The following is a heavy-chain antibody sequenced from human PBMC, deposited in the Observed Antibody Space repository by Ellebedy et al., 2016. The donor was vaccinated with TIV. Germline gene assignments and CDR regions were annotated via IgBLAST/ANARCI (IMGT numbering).Heavy chain of an antibody. CDR2: ISGYNGNT. CDR1: GYTLTSYG. D-gene: IGHD2-2*02. V-gene: IGHV1-18*04. Sequence: AASVKVSCKASGYTLTSYGISWVRQAPGQGLEWMGWISGYNGNTNYAQKLQGRVTMTTDTSTSTAYMELRSLRSDDTAVYYCARDRYIKRIAWFDPWGQGTLVTVSS. CDR3: ARDRYIKRIAWFDP. J-gene: IGHJ5*02.